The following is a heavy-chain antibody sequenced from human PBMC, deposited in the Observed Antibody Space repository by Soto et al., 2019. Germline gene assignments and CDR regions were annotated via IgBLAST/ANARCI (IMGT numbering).Heavy chain of an antibody. D-gene: IGHD1-26*01. V-gene: IGHV3-7*01. CDR1: GFTFSNFW. Sequence: EVQLVESGGGLVQPGGSLRLSCAASGFTFSNFWMTWVARAPGKGLEWGANIKQDGSETYYVDSVKGRFTISRDNAKNSVYLQMNSLRAEDTTVYYCAREVGATYWGQGTLVTVSS. CDR3: AREVGATY. J-gene: IGHJ4*02. CDR2: IKQDGSET.